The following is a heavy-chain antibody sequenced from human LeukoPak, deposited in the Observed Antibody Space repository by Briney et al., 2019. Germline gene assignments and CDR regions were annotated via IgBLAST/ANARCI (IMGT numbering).Heavy chain of an antibody. D-gene: IGHD1-1*01. V-gene: IGHV1-18*04. Sequence: GASVKVSCKASGYTFTDYYIHWVRQAPGQGLEWMGWISAYNGNTNYAQKLQGRVTMTTDTSTSTAYMELRSLRSDDTAVYYCARVRVPYNPRGDFDYWGQGTLVTVSS. CDR1: GYTFTDYY. CDR2: ISAYNGNT. CDR3: ARVRVPYNPRGDFDY. J-gene: IGHJ4*02.